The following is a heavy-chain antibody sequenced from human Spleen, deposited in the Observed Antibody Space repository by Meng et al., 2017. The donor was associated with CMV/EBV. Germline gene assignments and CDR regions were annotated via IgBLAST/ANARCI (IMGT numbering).Heavy chain of an antibody. D-gene: IGHD4-17*01. CDR2: IKQDGSEK. CDR3: ARATHDYGDYADAFDV. CDR1: GFTVSSNY. J-gene: IGHJ3*01. Sequence: GESLKISCAASGFTVSSNYMSWVRQAPGRGLEWVANIKQDGSEKYYLDSVKGRFTISRDNAKNSLYLQMNSLRAEDTAVYYCARATHDYGDYADAFDVWGQGTMVTVSS. V-gene: IGHV3-7*01.